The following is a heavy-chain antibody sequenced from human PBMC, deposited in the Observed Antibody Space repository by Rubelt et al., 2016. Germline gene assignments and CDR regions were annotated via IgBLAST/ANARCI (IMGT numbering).Heavy chain of an antibody. CDR2: MHANDGDT. J-gene: IGHJ3*02. Sequence: QVQLVQSGAEVKKPGASVKVSCTTSGYTFTDYDLNWVRKTTGQRLAWMGWMHANDGDTGYAEKFQARVTMTRDTSISTAYMELSSLTSEDTAVYYCVGGAIWGQGTLVTVSS. CDR1: GYTFTDYD. CDR3: VGGAI. V-gene: IGHV1-8*01.